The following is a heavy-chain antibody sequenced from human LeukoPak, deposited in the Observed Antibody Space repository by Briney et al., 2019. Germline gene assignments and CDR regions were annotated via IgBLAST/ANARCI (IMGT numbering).Heavy chain of an antibody. CDR3: ASTVRTPISSSWYNYHYYYYMDV. Sequence: SVKVSCKASGGTFSSYAISWVRQAPGQGLEWMGGIIPMFGTTNYAQKFQGRVMITADKSTSTAYMELSSLSSEDTAVYYCASTVRTPISSSWYNYHYYYYMDVWGKGTTVTVSS. D-gene: IGHD6-13*01. J-gene: IGHJ6*03. V-gene: IGHV1-69*06. CDR2: IIPMFGTT. CDR1: GGTFSSYA.